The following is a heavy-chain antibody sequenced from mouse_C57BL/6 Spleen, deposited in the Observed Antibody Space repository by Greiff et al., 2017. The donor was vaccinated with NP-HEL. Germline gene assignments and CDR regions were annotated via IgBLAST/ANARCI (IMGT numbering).Heavy chain of an antibody. V-gene: IGHV1-64*01. Sequence: QVQLQQPGAELVKPGASVKLPCKASGYTFTSYWMHWVKQRPGQGLEWIGMIHPNSGSTNYNEKFKSKATLTVDKSSSTAYMQLSSLTSEDSAVYYCARRESRRRDSFDYWGQGTTLTVSS. CDR3: ARRESRRRDSFDY. CDR1: GYTFTSYW. CDR2: IHPNSGST. J-gene: IGHJ2*01.